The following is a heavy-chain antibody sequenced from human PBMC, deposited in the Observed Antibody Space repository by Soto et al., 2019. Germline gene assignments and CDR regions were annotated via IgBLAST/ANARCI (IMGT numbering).Heavy chain of an antibody. CDR3: ARDCCYDSSGYFFPGGMDV. J-gene: IGHJ6*02. Sequence: PGGSLRLSCAASGFTFSSYWMSWVRQAPGKGLEWVANIKQDGSEKYYVDSVKGRFTISRDNAKNSLYLQMNSLRAEDTAVYYCARDCCYDSSGYFFPGGMDVWGQGTTVTVSS. V-gene: IGHV3-7*01. CDR2: IKQDGSEK. CDR1: GFTFSSYW. D-gene: IGHD3-22*01.